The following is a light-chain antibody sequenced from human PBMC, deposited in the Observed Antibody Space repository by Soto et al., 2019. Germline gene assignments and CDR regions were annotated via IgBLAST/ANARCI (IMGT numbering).Light chain of an antibody. Sequence: LQSTNSRSSLSASLGYSVPITCRASQSISSYLNWYQQKPGEAPKLLIYDASALPRGVPSRFSGSGSGTKFTLTIASLQPDDFATYYCQQYETFSGTFGPGTKVDIK. J-gene: IGKJ1*01. CDR1: QSISSY. CDR2: DAS. CDR3: QQYETFSGT. V-gene: IGKV1-5*01.